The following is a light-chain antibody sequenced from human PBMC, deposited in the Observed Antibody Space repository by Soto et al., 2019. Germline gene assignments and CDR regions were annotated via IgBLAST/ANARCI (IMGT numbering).Light chain of an antibody. CDR1: SSDVGSYNL. V-gene: IGLV2-23*02. Sequence: QSVLTQPASVYGSPGQSITISCTGTSSDVGSYNLVSWYQHHPGKAPKLLISEVSKRPSGVSNRFSGSKSGNTASLTISGLQAEDDADYYCCSYAGRFYVFGPGTKVTVL. J-gene: IGLJ1*01. CDR3: CSYAGRFYV. CDR2: EVS.